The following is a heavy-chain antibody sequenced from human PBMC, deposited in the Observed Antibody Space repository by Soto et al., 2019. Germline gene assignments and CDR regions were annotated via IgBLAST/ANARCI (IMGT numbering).Heavy chain of an antibody. J-gene: IGHJ4*02. CDR3: ARDGVAPGLYFDC. CDR1: GFTFSDYW. V-gene: IGHV3-7*05. D-gene: IGHD6-13*01. Sequence: GGSLRLSCTASGFTFSDYWMNWVRQAPGKGLEWVASIKQDGSEKMYVDSVKDRFTSSRDNADNSLYLQMASLRGEDTAVYYCARDGVAPGLYFDCWGQGALVTVSS. CDR2: IKQDGSEK.